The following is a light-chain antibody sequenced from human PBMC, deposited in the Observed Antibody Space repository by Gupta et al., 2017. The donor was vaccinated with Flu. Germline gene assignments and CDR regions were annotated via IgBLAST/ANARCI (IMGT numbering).Light chain of an antibody. J-gene: IGLJ3*02. CDR2: EVS. CDR3: SSYRSSNTQV. V-gene: IGLV2-14*01. CDR1: SSDVGGYNY. Sequence: QSALTQPASVSGAPGQSITIPCTGTSSDVGGYNYVSWYQQHPGKAPKLMIFEVSNRPSGVSNRFSGSKSGNTASLTISGLQAGDEADYYCSSYRSSNTQVFGGGTKLTVL.